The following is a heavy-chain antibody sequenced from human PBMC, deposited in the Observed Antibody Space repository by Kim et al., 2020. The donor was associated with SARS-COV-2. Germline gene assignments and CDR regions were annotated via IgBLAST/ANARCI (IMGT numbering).Heavy chain of an antibody. CDR1: GGSISSYY. CDR3: ALLRATGGIAAAVI. Sequence: SETLSLTCTVSGGSISSYYWSWIRQPPGKGLEWFGYIYYSGSTNYNPSLKSRVTISVDTSKNQFSLKLSSVTAADTAVYYCALLRATGGIAAAVIWGQGTMVTVSS. J-gene: IGHJ3*02. D-gene: IGHD6-13*01. CDR2: IYYSGST. V-gene: IGHV4-59*13.